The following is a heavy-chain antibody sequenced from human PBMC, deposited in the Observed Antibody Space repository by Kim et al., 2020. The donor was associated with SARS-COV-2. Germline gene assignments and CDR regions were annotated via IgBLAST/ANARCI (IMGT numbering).Heavy chain of an antibody. CDR1: GFSFSDSA. CDR3: ARVPGTTLAFWYAFDV. V-gene: IGHV3-73*01. CDR2: IRSKANNYAT. J-gene: IGHJ3*01. Sequence: GGSLRLSCAASGFSFSDSAMHLVRHASGKGLEWVGRIRSKANNYATTYASSVKGRFSISRDDSKNAAYLQINSLKTEDTAVYFCARVPGTTLAFWYAFDV. D-gene: IGHD1-1*01.